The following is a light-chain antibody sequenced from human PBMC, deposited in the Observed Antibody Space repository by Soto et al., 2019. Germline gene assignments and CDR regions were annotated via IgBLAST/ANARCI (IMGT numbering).Light chain of an antibody. CDR1: QSVSSY. Sequence: EIVLTQSPATLSLSPGERATFSCRASQSVSSYLAWYQQKPGQAPRLLIYDASTRATGIAARFSGSGSRTDFTLTISSLEPEYFAVNYCQQHNNWPPSITFGQGTRLEIK. CDR2: DAS. V-gene: IGKV3-11*01. J-gene: IGKJ5*01. CDR3: QQHNNWPPSIT.